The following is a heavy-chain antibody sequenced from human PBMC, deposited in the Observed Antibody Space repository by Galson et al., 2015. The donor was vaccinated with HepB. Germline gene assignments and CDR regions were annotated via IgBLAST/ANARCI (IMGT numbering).Heavy chain of an antibody. CDR1: GFTFSSDS. D-gene: IGHD1-26*01. J-gene: IGHJ3*02. Sequence: SLRLSCAASGFTFSSDSMNWVRQAPGKGLEWVSSISSSSSYIYYADSVKGRFTVSRDNAKNSLYLQMNSLRAEDTAVYYCARSVTPPLYSGSYFAFDIWGQGTMVTVSS. CDR3: ARSVTPPLYSGSYFAFDI. V-gene: IGHV3-21*01. CDR2: ISSSSSYI.